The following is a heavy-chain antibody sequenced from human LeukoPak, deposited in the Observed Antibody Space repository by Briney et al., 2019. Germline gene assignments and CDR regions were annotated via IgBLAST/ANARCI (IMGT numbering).Heavy chain of an antibody. D-gene: IGHD2-21*02. CDR2: ISTHSGGT. CDR1: GYSFTSHG. Sequence: ASVKVSCKASGYSFTSHGISWVRQAPGQGPEWMGWISTHSGGTNYAQNFQGRVTMTTDTSTSTAYMELRSLRSDDVAVYYCARGLTFCGGDCYTNFDLWGQGTLLTVSS. J-gene: IGHJ4*02. V-gene: IGHV1-18*03. CDR3: ARGLTFCGGDCYTNFDL.